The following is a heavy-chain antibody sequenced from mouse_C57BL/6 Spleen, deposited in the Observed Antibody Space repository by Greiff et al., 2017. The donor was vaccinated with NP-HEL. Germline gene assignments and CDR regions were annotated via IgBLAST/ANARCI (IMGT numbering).Heavy chain of an antibody. Sequence: QVQLKESGPGLVQPSQSLSITCTVSGFSLTSYGVHWVRQSPGKGLEWLGVIWSGGSTDYNAAFISRLSISKDNSKSQVFFKMNSLQADDTAIYYCARPYDGDFRSFAYWGQGTLVTVSA. J-gene: IGHJ3*01. CDR1: GFSLTSYG. D-gene: IGHD2-3*01. V-gene: IGHV2-2*01. CDR3: ARPYDGDFRSFAY. CDR2: IWSGGST.